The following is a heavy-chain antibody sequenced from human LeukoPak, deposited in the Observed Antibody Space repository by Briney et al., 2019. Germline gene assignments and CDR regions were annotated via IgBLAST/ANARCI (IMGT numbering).Heavy chain of an antibody. CDR3: TRGAAVGGAVPLVPNYYGMDF. CDR2: SRNKGNGYTT. V-gene: IGHV3-72*01. J-gene: IGHJ6*02. Sequence: GGSLRLSCAVSGFTFSDHYMDWVRQAPGKGLEWVGRSRNKGNGYTTEYAASVEGRFTISRDDSKNLLYLQMNSLKTEDTAVYYCTRGAAVGGAVPLVPNYYGMDFWGQGTMVTVSS. CDR1: GFTFSDHY. D-gene: IGHD6-13*01.